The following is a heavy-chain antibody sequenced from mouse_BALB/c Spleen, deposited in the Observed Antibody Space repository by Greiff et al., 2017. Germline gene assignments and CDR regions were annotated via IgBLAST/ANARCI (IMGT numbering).Heavy chain of an antibody. CDR2: ISSGGST. D-gene: IGHD6-2*01. CDR1: GFTFSSYA. V-gene: IGHV5-6-5*01. CDR3: ARGGVLVYYAMDY. J-gene: IGHJ4*01. Sequence: EVQVVESGGGLVKPGGSLKLSCAASGFTFSSYAMSWVRQTPEKRLEWVASISSGGSTYYPDSVKGRFTISRDNARNILYLQMSSLRSEDTAMYYCARGGVLVYYAMDYWGQGTSVTVSS.